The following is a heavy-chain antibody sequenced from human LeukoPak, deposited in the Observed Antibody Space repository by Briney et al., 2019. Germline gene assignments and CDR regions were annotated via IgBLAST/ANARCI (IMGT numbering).Heavy chain of an antibody. D-gene: IGHD3-10*01. CDR2: ISGSGGST. V-gene: IGHV3-23*01. CDR3: AEQGGGSGSTNYFDY. Sequence: GGSLRLSCAASGFIFSSYAMSWVRQAPGKGLEWVSAISGSGGSTYYADSVKGRFTISRDNSKNTLYLQMNGLRAEDTAVYYCAEQGGGSGSTNYFDYWGQGTLVTVSS. CDR1: GFIFSSYA. J-gene: IGHJ4*02.